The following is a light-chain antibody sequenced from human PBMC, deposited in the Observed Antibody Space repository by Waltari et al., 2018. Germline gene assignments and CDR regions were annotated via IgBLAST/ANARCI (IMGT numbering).Light chain of an antibody. V-gene: IGLV2-14*03. CDR1: SIDIGGYHY. Sequence: QSALTQPASVSGSPGQSITLSCTGSSIDIGGYHYVSWYQQHPGKAPKLIIYDVYNLPSGVSSRFSGSKSGTTASLTISGLQAEDEADYYCSSYTTTNTPHYVFGSGTRVTVL. CDR3: SSYTTTNTPHYV. J-gene: IGLJ1*01. CDR2: DVY.